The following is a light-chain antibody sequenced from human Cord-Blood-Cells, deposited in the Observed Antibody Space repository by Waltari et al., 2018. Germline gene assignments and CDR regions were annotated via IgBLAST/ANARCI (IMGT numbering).Light chain of an antibody. Sequence: QSALTQSASVSGSPGQSITISCTGTSSDVGGYNYVSWYQQHPGKAPKLMIYEFSNRPSGVSNLCSGSKSGNSASLTISGLQAEDEADYYCSSYTSSSTPWVFGGGTKLTVL. J-gene: IGLJ3*02. CDR3: SSYTSSSTPWV. CDR1: SSDVGGYNY. V-gene: IGLV2-14*01. CDR2: EFS.